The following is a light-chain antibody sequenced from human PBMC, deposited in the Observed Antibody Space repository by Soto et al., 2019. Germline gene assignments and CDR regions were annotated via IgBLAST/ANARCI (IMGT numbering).Light chain of an antibody. CDR2: EVT. CDR3: SSFSSGSSVVV. J-gene: IGLJ2*01. Sequence: QSVLTQAASVSGSLGQSITISCSGTASDVGGYKYVSWYQQSPGKAPKLMIYEVTNRPSGISTRFSGSKSGNTASLTISGLQAEDEADYYCSSFSSGSSVVVFGGGTKVTVL. CDR1: ASDVGGYKY. V-gene: IGLV2-14*01.